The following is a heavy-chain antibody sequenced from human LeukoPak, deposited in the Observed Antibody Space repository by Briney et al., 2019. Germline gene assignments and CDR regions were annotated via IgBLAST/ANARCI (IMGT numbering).Heavy chain of an antibody. CDR2: INHSGST. CDR3: ARALVDYVWGSYRPPPYYFDY. J-gene: IGHJ4*02. D-gene: IGHD3-16*02. V-gene: IGHV4-34*01. Sequence: SETLSLTCAVYGGSFSGYYWSWIRQPPGKGLEWIGEINHSGSTNYNPSLKSRVTISVDTSKNQFSLKLSSVTAADTAVYYCARALVDYVWGSYRPPPYYFDYWGQGTLVTVS. CDR1: GGSFSGYY.